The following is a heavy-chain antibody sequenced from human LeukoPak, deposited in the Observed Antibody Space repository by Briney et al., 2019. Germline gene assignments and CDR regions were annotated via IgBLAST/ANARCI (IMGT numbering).Heavy chain of an antibody. CDR2: ISPSGGST. J-gene: IGHJ1*01. V-gene: IGHV1-46*01. CDR3: AGDRIPYGSGNIGYFQH. Sequence: ASVKVSCKVSGYTLTELSMHWVRQAPGQGPEWMGVISPSGGSTTYAQKFQGRVTITANKSTSTAYMELRSLRSEDTAVYYCAGDRIPYGSGNIGYFQHWGQGTLVTVSS. D-gene: IGHD3-10*01. CDR1: GYTLTELS.